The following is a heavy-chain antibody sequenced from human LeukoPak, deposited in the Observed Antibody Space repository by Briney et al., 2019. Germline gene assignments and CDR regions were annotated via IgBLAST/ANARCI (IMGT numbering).Heavy chain of an antibody. CDR2: IIPILGIA. CDR3: ARVPFGELSEFDY. CDR1: GYTFTSYG. Sequence: ASVKVSCKASGYTFTSYGISWVRQAPGQGLEWMGSIIPILGIANYAQKFQGRVTITADKSTSTAYMELSSLRSEDTAVYYCARVPFGELSEFDYWGQGTLVTVSS. V-gene: IGHV1-69*04. D-gene: IGHD3-10*01. J-gene: IGHJ4*02.